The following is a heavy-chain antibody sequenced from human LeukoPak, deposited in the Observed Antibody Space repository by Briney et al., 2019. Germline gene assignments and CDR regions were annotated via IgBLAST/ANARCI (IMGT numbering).Heavy chain of an antibody. Sequence: GGSLRLSCAASGFTFSSYAMNWVRQAPGRGLEWVSGFSGSGGTTYYADSVKGRFTISRDNSKNTLYLQMNSLTAEDTAVYYCANGNRCTSPNCLGYYYFYMDVWGKGTTVTVSS. CDR3: ANGNRCTSPNCLGYYYFYMDV. D-gene: IGHD2-8*01. J-gene: IGHJ6*03. V-gene: IGHV3-23*01. CDR1: GFTFSSYA. CDR2: FSGSGGTT.